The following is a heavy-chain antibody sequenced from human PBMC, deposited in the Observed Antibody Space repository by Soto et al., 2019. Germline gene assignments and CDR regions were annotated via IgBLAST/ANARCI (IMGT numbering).Heavy chain of an antibody. V-gene: IGHV3-74*01. CDR1: GFTFSNYW. J-gene: IGHJ6*03. CDR2: INSDGSVS. Sequence: EVQLVESGGGLVQPGGSLRLSCAASGFTFSNYWMYWVRQAPGKGLVWVSRINSDGSVSCYADSVKGRLNICSDSVKNTLYLQMDSLRAVDTAVSYCARGDCVGGSCYALAGYFYYYMDVWGKGTTVTVFS. D-gene: IGHD2-15*01. CDR3: ARGDCVGGSCYALAGYFYYYMDV.